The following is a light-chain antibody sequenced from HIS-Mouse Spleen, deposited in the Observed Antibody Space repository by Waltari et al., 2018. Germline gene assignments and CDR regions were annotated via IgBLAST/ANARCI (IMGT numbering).Light chain of an antibody. CDR3: NSRDSSGNHVV. V-gene: IGLV3-19*01. CDR2: GKN. Sequence: SSELTQDPAVSVALGQKVRITCQGDSLRSYYASWYQQKPGQAPVLVIYGKNNRPSGIPDRFCGDSSGNTAALTIAGAQAEDEADYYCNSRDSSGNHVVFGGGTKLTVL. CDR1: SLRSYY. J-gene: IGLJ2*01.